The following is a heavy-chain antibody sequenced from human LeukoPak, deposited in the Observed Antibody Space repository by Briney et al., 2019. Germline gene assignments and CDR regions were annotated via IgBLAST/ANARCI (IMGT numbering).Heavy chain of an antibody. CDR1: GFTFSSYA. V-gene: IGHV3-30-3*01. D-gene: IGHD6-19*01. J-gene: IGHJ4*02. CDR2: ISHDGSNK. Sequence: PGGSLRLSCAASGFTFSSYAMHGVRQAPGKGLEWVAVISHDGSNKYYADSVKGRFTISRDNSKNTLYLQMNSLRAEDTAVYYCAKDHQLAVAVYFDYWGQGTLVTVSS. CDR3: AKDHQLAVAVYFDY.